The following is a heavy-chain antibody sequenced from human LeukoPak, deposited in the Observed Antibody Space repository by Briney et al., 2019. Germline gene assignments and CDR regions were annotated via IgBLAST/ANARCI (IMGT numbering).Heavy chain of an antibody. CDR1: GFTFSSYE. D-gene: IGHD6-6*01. Sequence: PGGSLRLSCAASGFTFSSYEMNWVRQAPGKGLEWVSYISSSGSTIYYADSVKGRFTISRDNAKNSLYLQMNSLRAEDTAVYYCAREQLAPFDPWGQGTLVTVSS. V-gene: IGHV3-48*03. CDR2: ISSSGSTI. J-gene: IGHJ5*02. CDR3: AREQLAPFDP.